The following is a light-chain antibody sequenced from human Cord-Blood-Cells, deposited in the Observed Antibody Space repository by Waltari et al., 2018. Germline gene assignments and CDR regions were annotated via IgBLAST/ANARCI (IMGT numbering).Light chain of an antibody. Sequence: DIQLTQSPSFLSASVGDRVTITCRARQGISSYLAWYQQNPGKAPKLLIYAASTLQSGVPSRFSGSGSGTEFTLTISSLQPEDFATYYCQQLNSYPYTFGQGTKLEIK. CDR2: AAS. CDR1: QGISSY. CDR3: QQLNSYPYT. V-gene: IGKV1-9*01. J-gene: IGKJ2*01.